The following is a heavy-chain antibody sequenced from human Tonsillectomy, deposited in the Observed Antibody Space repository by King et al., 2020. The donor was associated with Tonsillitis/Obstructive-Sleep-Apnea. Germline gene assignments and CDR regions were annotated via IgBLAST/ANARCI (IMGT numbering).Heavy chain of an antibody. CDR3: ASSITIFGVVSRFDY. CDR2: IYYSGST. D-gene: IGHD3-3*01. J-gene: IGHJ4*02. Sequence: QLQESGPGLVKPSETLSLTCTVSGGSVSSGSYYWSWIRQPPGKGLEWIGYIYYSGSTNYNPSLKSRVTISVDTSKNQFSLKLSSVTAADTAVYYCASSITIFGVVSRFDYWGQGTLVTVSS. CDR1: GGSVSSGSYY. V-gene: IGHV4-61*01.